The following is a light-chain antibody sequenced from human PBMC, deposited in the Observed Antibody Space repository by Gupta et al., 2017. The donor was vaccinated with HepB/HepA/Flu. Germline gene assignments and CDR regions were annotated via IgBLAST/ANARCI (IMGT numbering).Light chain of an antibody. J-gene: IGKJ2*04. Sequence: DIQMTQSPSSLSASVGDRVTITCRASQSISSYLNWYQQKPGKAPKLLIYAASSLQSGVPSRFSGSGSGTDFTLTISSLQPEDFATYYCQQSDSNPECSFGQGTKLEIK. V-gene: IGKV1-39*01. CDR3: QQSDSNPECS. CDR2: AAS. CDR1: QSISSY.